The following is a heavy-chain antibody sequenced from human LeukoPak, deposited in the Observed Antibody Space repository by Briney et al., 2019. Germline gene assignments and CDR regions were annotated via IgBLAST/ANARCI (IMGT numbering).Heavy chain of an antibody. CDR2: ISVAAGST. V-gene: IGHV3-23*01. Sequence: GGTLRLSCSASGFTFSSYAMTWVRQAPGKGLEWVSGISVAAGSTYYADSVKGRFTIFRDNSKNTLYLQMNSLRAEDTAVYYCAKVVVVPAATTKTYYFDFWGQGTLVTVSS. CDR3: AKVVVVPAATTKTYYFDF. CDR1: GFTFSSYA. J-gene: IGHJ4*02. D-gene: IGHD2-2*01.